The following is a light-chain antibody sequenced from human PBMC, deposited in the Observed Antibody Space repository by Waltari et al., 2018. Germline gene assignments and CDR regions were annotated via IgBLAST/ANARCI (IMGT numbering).Light chain of an antibody. CDR1: QSISSY. Sequence: EIVLTQSPATLSLSPGERATLSCRASQSISSYLACYQQKPDQAPRLLIYDASSWATGIPARFSGSGSGTDFTLTISSLEPEDFAVYYCQQRSNWPPTFGQGTKLEIK. CDR2: DAS. J-gene: IGKJ2*01. CDR3: QQRSNWPPT. V-gene: IGKV3-11*01.